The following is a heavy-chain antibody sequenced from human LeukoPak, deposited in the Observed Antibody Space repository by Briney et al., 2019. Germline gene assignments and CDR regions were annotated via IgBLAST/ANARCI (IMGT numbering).Heavy chain of an antibody. CDR2: INESGNT. V-gene: IGHV4-34*01. Sequence: SETLSLTCAVYGGSFGGYYWSWVRQPPGKGLEWLGQINESGNTNYSPSLKSRVSMSVDTSKKQFSLKLSSVTAADTAVYYCARASAYSISSGVNLWGQGSLVTVSS. D-gene: IGHD6-6*01. CDR1: GGSFGGYY. CDR3: ARASAYSISSGVNL. J-gene: IGHJ5*02.